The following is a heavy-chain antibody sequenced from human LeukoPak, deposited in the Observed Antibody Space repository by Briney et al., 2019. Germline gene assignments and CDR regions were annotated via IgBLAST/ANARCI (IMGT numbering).Heavy chain of an antibody. J-gene: IGHJ3*02. V-gene: IGHV4-31*03. D-gene: IGHD2-2*01. CDR2: IYYSGST. CDR1: GGSLSSGGYY. CDR3: ARRMKYQPRGFDI. Sequence: PSETLSLTCTVSGGSLSSGGYYWSWIRQHPGKGLEWIGYIYYSGSTYYNPSLKSRVTISVDTSKNQFSLKLSSVTAADTAVYYCARRMKYQPRGFDIWGQGTMVTVSS.